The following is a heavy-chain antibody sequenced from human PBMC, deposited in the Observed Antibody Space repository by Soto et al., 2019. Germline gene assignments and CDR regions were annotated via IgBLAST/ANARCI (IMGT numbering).Heavy chain of an antibody. Sequence: SVKVSCKASGYTFTGYYMHWVRQAPGQGLEWMGWINPNSGGTNYAQRFQGRVTMTRDTSISTAYMELSRLRSDDTAVYYCATQTCSGGSCYYAYWGQGTLVTVSS. V-gene: IGHV1-2*02. J-gene: IGHJ4*02. D-gene: IGHD2-15*01. CDR3: ATQTCSGGSCYYAY. CDR1: GYTFTGYY. CDR2: INPNSGGT.